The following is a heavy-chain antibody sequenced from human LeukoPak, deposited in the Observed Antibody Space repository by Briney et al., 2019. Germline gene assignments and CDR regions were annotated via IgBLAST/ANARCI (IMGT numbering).Heavy chain of an antibody. D-gene: IGHD6-13*01. CDR1: GFTFSSYG. CDR2: ISYDGSNK. CDR3: AKDRRGSSWLDYFDY. V-gene: IGHV3-30*18. J-gene: IGHJ4*02. Sequence: QPGRFLRLSCAASGFTFSSYGMHWVRQAPGKGLEWVAVISYDGSNKYYADSVKGRFTISRDNSKNTLYLQMNSLRAEDTAVYYCAKDRRGSSWLDYFDYWGQGTLVTVSS.